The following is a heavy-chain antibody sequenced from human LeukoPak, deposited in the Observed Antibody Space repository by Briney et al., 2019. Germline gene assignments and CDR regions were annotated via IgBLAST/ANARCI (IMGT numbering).Heavy chain of an antibody. CDR1: GGSFSGYY. CDR2: INHSGGT. V-gene: IGHV4-34*01. J-gene: IGHJ4*02. CDR3: ARGGITIFGVVTRPFDY. Sequence: SETLSLTCAVYGGSFSGYYWSWIRQPPGKGLEWIGEINHSGGTNYNPSLKSRVTISVDTSKNQFSLKLSSVTAADTAVYYCARGGITIFGVVTRPFDYWGQGTLVTVSS. D-gene: IGHD3-3*01.